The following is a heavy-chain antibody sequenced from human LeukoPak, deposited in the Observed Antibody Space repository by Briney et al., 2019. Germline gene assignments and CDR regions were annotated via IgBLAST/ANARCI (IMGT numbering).Heavy chain of an antibody. D-gene: IGHD6-19*01. CDR3: GGFGYVAGIDL. Sequence: HPGGSLRLSCAASGFSFNSYWMTWVRQPPGRGLEWVANIDPAGTDTYYVDPVKGRFTISRDNAKNLVYLQMNTLRAEDTAVYSCGGFGYVAGIDLWGQGTLVTVSS. CDR1: GFSFNSYW. V-gene: IGHV3-7*01. CDR2: IDPAGTDT. J-gene: IGHJ4*02.